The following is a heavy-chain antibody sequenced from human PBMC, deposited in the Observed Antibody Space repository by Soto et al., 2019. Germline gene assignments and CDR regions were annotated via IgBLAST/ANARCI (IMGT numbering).Heavy chain of an antibody. CDR2: INPNSGGT. V-gene: IGHV1-2*04. D-gene: IGHD3-3*01. CDR1: GYTFTGYY. J-gene: IGHJ3*02. Sequence: ASVKVSFKASGYTFTGYYMHWVRQAPGQGLEWMGWINPNSGGTNYAQKFQGWVTMTRDTSISTAYMELSRLRSDDTAVYYCIGETPGATVFEIWGQGTMVTVSS. CDR3: IGETPGATVFEI.